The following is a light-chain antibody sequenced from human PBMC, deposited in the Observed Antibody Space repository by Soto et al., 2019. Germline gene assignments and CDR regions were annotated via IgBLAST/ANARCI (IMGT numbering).Light chain of an antibody. J-gene: IGLJ2*01. V-gene: IGLV2-8*01. Sequence: QSVLTQPPSASGSPVQSVTISCTGTSSDVGGYNYVSWYQHHPGKAPKLIIDEVNKRPSGVPDRFAGSKSGNTASLTVSGLQAEDEADYYCSSYAGSNTVVFGGGTQLTVL. CDR2: EVN. CDR1: SSDVGGYNY. CDR3: SSYAGSNTVV.